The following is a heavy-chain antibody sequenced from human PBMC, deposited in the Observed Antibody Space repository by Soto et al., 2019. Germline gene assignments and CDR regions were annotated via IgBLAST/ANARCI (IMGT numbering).Heavy chain of an antibody. J-gene: IGHJ3*02. CDR3: ARDRRGGAVDAFDI. CDR1: EFTVSSNY. Sequence: EVQLVESGGGLIQPGGSLRLSCAASEFTVSSNYMTWVRQPPGKGLEWVSVIYSGGSTYYADSVKGRFTISRDNSKNTLYLQMNRLRAEDTAVYYCARDRRGGAVDAFDIWGQGTMVTVSS. V-gene: IGHV3-53*01. D-gene: IGHD3-16*01. CDR2: IYSGGST.